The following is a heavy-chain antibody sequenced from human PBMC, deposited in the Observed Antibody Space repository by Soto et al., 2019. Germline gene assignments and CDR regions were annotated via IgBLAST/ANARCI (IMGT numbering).Heavy chain of an antibody. V-gene: IGHV3-23*01. D-gene: IGHD6-13*01. Sequence: PVGSLRLSCAASGFTFSSYAMSWVRQAPGKGLEWVSAISGSGGSTYYADSVKGRFTISRDNSKNTLYLQMNSLRAEDTAVYYCAKDFWPLREIKVAALDAFDIWGQGTMVTVSS. CDR3: AKDFWPLREIKVAALDAFDI. J-gene: IGHJ3*02. CDR1: GFTFSSYA. CDR2: ISGSGGST.